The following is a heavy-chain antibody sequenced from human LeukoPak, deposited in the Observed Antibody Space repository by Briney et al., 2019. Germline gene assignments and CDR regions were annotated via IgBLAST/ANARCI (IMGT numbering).Heavy chain of an antibody. CDR1: GFTFSSYA. Sequence: GGSLRLSCAASGFTFSSYAMSWVRQAPGKGLEWVSGISGSGGSTYYADSVKGRFTISRDNAKNSLYLQMNSLRDEDTAVYYCAREAAAGLEFFDYWGQGTLVTVSS. CDR2: ISGSGGST. D-gene: IGHD6-13*01. J-gene: IGHJ4*02. V-gene: IGHV3-23*01. CDR3: AREAAAGLEFFDY.